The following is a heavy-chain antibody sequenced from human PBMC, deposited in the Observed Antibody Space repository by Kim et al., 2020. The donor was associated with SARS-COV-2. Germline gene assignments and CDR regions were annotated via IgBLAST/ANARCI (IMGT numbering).Heavy chain of an antibody. Sequence: GGSLILSCAASGFTFSSYGMHWVRQAPGKGLEWVAVISYDGSNKYYADSVKGRFTISRDNSKNTLYLQMNSLRAEDTAVYYCASTRYGSGSYLGIFDYWGQGTLVTVSS. V-gene: IGHV3-33*05. J-gene: IGHJ4*02. CDR1: GFTFSSYG. CDR3: ASTRYGSGSYLGIFDY. D-gene: IGHD3-10*01. CDR2: ISYDGSNK.